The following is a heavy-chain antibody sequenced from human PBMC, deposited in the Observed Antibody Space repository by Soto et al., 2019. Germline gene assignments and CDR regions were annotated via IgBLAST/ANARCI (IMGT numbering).Heavy chain of an antibody. CDR3: AHRKRTITVATYFDY. J-gene: IGHJ4*02. V-gene: IGHV2-5*02. D-gene: IGHD1-7*01. CDR2: LYWDGDK. CDR1: GFSLGTSGEG. Sequence: QITLRESGPTLVKPTQTLTLTCTFSGFSLGTSGEGVGWIRQPPRKALEWLATLYWDGDKRYSPSLRSRLTSSKDTSERQVVLTMTNMDAADTATYFCAHRKRTITVATYFDYWGLGSLVTVSS.